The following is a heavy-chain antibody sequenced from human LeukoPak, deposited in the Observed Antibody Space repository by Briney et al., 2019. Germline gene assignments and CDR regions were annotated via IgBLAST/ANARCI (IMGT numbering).Heavy chain of an antibody. D-gene: IGHD2-2*01. CDR1: GFSFSDYY. CDR2: ISSSGGSK. Sequence: GGSLRLSCAASGFSFSDYYMSWVRQAPGKGLEWIAYISSSGGSKYSADSVRGRFTISRDNAQNSLYLQMTSLRAEDAAVYYCAREALSSRYLDSWGQGTLVTVAS. J-gene: IGHJ4*02. V-gene: IGHV3-11*01. CDR3: AREALSSRYLDS.